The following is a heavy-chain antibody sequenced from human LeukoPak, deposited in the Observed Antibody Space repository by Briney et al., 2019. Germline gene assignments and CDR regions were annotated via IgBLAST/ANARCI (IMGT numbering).Heavy chain of an antibody. V-gene: IGHV3-11*01. J-gene: IGHJ4*02. CDR2: ISSSGSTI. Sequence: GGSLRLSCAASGFTVSSNYMSWVRQAPGKGLEWVSYISSSGSTIYYADSVKGRFTISRDNAKNSLYLQMNSLRAEDTAVYYCARDLARGDYARLGGYWGQGTLVTVSS. D-gene: IGHD4-17*01. CDR3: ARDLARGDYARLGGY. CDR1: GFTVSSNY.